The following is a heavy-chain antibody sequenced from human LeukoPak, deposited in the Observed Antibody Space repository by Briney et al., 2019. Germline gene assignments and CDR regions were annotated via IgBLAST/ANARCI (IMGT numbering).Heavy chain of an antibody. CDR1: GFTFSSYE. V-gene: IGHV3-48*03. CDR2: ISSSGSTI. Sequence: GGSLRLSCAASGFTFSSYEMNWVRQAPGKGLERVSYISSSGSTIYYADSVKGRFTISRDNAKNSLYLQMNSLRAEDTAVYYCARVGNDYVLDYWGQGTLVTVSS. D-gene: IGHD3-16*01. J-gene: IGHJ4*02. CDR3: ARVGNDYVLDY.